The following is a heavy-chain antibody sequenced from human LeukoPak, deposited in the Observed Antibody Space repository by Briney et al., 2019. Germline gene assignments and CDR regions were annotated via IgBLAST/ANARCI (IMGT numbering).Heavy chain of an antibody. J-gene: IGHJ4*02. V-gene: IGHV3-21*01. CDR2: ISSSSSYI. D-gene: IGHD3-16*02. CDR3: ARERNYDYVWGSYRPIDY. Sequence: GGSLRLTCAASGFTFSSYSMNWVRQAPGKGLEWVSSISSSSSYIYYADSVKGRFTISRDNAKNSLYLQMNSQRAEDTAVYYCARERNYDYVWGSYRPIDYWGQGTLVTVSS. CDR1: GFTFSSYS.